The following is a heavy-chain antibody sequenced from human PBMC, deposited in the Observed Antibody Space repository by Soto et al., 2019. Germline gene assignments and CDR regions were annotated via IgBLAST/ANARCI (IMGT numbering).Heavy chain of an antibody. V-gene: IGHV3-7*01. CDR1: KFTLSRYW. Sequence: DSKFTLSRYWMSWVRQAPGKGLEWVANIRQDGREKYYVDSVKGRFTISRDNVENSLHLQMNGLRAEDTAVYYFVFWCYSSHLEVRSFPVPLSSGM. CDR3: VFWCYSSHLEVRSFPVPLSSGM. CDR2: IRQDGREK. J-gene: IGHJ6*01. D-gene: IGHD3-3*01.